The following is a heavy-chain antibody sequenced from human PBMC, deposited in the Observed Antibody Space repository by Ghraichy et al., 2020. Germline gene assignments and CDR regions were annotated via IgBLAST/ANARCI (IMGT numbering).Heavy chain of an antibody. CDR1: GGSISSYY. CDR3: ARVYYGSGSYSGFLRFDP. Sequence: SETLSLTCTVSGGSISSYYWSWIRQPPGKGLEWIGYIYYSGSTNYNPSLKSRVTISVDTSKNQFSLKLSSVTAADTAVYYCARVYYGSGSYSGFLRFDPGGQGALVTVSS. D-gene: IGHD3-10*01. V-gene: IGHV4-59*01. J-gene: IGHJ5*02. CDR2: IYYSGST.